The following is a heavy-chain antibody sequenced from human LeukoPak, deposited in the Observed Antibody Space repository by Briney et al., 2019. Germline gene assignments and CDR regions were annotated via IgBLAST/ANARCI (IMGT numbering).Heavy chain of an antibody. J-gene: IGHJ5*02. CDR1: GFTFSSYS. V-gene: IGHV3-21*01. Sequence: PGGSLRLSCAASGFTFSSYSMNWVRQAPGKGLEWVSSISSSSYIYYADSVKGRFTISRDNAKNSLYLQMNSLRAEVTAVYYCARDAVRGNWFDPWGQGTLVTVSS. D-gene: IGHD3-10*02. CDR3: ARDAVRGNWFDP. CDR2: ISSSSYI.